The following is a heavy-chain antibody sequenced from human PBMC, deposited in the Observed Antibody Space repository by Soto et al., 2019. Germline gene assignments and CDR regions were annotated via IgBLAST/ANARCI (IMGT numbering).Heavy chain of an antibody. CDR3: AGGGDTTGTTADY. CDR2: IYTSGST. CDR1: GGSISSYY. Sequence: QVQLQESGPGLVKPSETLSLTCTVSGGSISSYYWSWIRQPAGKGLEWIGRIYTSGSTNYNPSLKSRVTMCVDTSKNRFPLKLSSVAAADTAVYYCAGGGDTTGTTADYWGQGTLVTVSS. J-gene: IGHJ4*02. D-gene: IGHD1-1*01. V-gene: IGHV4-4*07.